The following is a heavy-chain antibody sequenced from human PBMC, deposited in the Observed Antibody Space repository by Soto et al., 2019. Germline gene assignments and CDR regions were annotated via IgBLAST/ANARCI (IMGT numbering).Heavy chain of an antibody. CDR3: ATDLKTGYYGMDV. V-gene: IGHV1-24*01. CDR2: FDPEDGET. Sequence: ASVKVSCTVSGYPLTELSMHWVRHAPGKGLEWMGGFDPEDGETIYAQKFQGRVTMTEDTSTDTAYMELSSLRSEDTAVYYCATDLKTGYYGMDVWGQGTTVTVSS. CDR1: GYPLTELS. J-gene: IGHJ6*02.